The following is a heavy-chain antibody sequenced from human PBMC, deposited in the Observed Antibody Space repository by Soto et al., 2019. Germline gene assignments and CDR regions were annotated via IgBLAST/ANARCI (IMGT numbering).Heavy chain of an antibody. V-gene: IGHV3-30-3*01. J-gene: IGHJ4*02. Sequence: QVQLVESGGGVVQPGRSLRLSCAASGFTFSSYAMHWVRQAPGKGLEWVAVISYDGSNKYYADSVKGRFTISRDNSKNTLYLQMNSLRAEDTAVYYCARDPRAGYFDSWGQGTLVTVSS. CDR3: ARDPRAGYFDS. CDR1: GFTFSSYA. D-gene: IGHD6-13*01. CDR2: ISYDGSNK.